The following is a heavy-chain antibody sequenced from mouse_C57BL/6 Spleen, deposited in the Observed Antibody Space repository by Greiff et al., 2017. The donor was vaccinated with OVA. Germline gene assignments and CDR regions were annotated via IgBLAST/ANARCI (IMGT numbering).Heavy chain of an antibody. V-gene: IGHV1-52*01. Sequence: QVHVKQPGAELVRPGSSVKLSCKASGYTFTSYWMHWVKQRPIQGLEWIGNIDPSDSETHYNQKFKDKATLTVDKSSSTAYMHLSSLTSEDSAVYYCARGGHYYAYVDYWGQGTTLTVSS. D-gene: IGHD1-2*01. CDR3: ARGGHYYAYVDY. CDR2: IDPSDSET. J-gene: IGHJ2*01. CDR1: GYTFTSYW.